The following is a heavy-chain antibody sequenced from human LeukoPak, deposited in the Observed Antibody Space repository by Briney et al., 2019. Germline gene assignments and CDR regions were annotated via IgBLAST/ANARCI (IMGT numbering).Heavy chain of an antibody. D-gene: IGHD6-19*01. CDR1: GFTFDDYA. CDR2: NSWDGGST. Sequence: GGSLRLSCAASGFTFDDYAMHWVRQAPGKGLEWVSLNSWDGGSTYYADSVKGRFTISRDNSKNSLYLQMNSLRAEDTALYYCAKDPSSGWYYFDYWGQGTLVTVSS. V-gene: IGHV3-43D*03. CDR3: AKDPSSGWYYFDY. J-gene: IGHJ4*02.